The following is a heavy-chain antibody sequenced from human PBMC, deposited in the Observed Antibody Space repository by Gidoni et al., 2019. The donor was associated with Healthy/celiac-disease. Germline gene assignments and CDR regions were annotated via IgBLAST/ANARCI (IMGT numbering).Heavy chain of an antibody. CDR1: GFTFSSYG. J-gene: IGHJ4*02. V-gene: IGHV3-30*18. CDR3: AKDDGYDSSGSFDY. D-gene: IGHD3-22*01. CDR2: ISYDGSNK. Sequence: QVQLVESGGGVVQPGRSLRLSCAASGFTFSSYGMHWVRQAPGKGLEWVAVISYDGSNKYYADSVKGRFTISRDNSKNTLYLQMNSLRAEDTAVYYCAKDDGYDSSGSFDYWGQGTLVTVSS.